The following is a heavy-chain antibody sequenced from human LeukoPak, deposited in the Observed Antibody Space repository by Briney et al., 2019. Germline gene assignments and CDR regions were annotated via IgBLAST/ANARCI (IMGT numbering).Heavy chain of an antibody. CDR1: GYTFTSYY. V-gene: IGHV1-46*01. D-gene: IGHD3-22*01. CDR3: AAYYYDSSGYHGWFDP. Sequence: ASVKVSCKASGYTFTSYYMHWVRQAPGQGLEWMGIINLSGGSTSYAQKFQGRVTMTRDMSTSTVYMELSSLRSEDTAVYYCAAYYYDSSGYHGWFDPRGQGTLVTVSS. J-gene: IGHJ5*02. CDR2: INLSGGST.